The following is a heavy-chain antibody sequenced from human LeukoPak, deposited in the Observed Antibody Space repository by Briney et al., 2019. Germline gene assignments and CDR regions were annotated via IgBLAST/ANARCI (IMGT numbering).Heavy chain of an antibody. D-gene: IGHD5-24*01. CDR1: GGSISSYY. CDR2: IYYSGST. CDR3: ARTARRGYIAWFDP. V-gene: IGHV4-59*12. Sequence: PSETLSLTCTVSGGSISSYYWSWIRQPPGKGLEWIGYIYYSGSTDYNPSLKSRVTISVGTSKNQFSLKLSSVTAADTAVYYCARTARRGYIAWFDPWGQGTLVTVSS. J-gene: IGHJ5*02.